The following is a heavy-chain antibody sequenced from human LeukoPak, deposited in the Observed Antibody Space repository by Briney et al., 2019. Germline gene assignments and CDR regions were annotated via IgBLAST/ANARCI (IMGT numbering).Heavy chain of an antibody. V-gene: IGHV4-59*01. J-gene: IGHJ4*02. CDR3: ARGLYYYDSSGYYYFNYFDY. D-gene: IGHD3-22*01. CDR1: GGSISPYF. Sequence: SETLSLTCTVSGGSISPYFWSWIRQPPGKGLEWIGYIYYSGSTNYNPSLKSRVTISVDTSKNQFSLKLNSVTAADTAAYYCARGLYYYDSSGYYYFNYFDYWGQGTLVTVSS. CDR2: IYYSGST.